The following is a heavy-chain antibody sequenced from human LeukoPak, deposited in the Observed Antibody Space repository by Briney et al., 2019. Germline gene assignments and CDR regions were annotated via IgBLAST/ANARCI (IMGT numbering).Heavy chain of an antibody. V-gene: IGHV4-39*07. D-gene: IGHD3-22*01. CDR1: GGSISSYY. CDR2: IYYSGST. J-gene: IGHJ4*02. CDR3: ARAGYYDTSYFDY. Sequence: YPSETLSLTCTVSGGSISSYYWSWIRQPPGKGLEWIGSIYYSGSTYYNPSLKSRVTISVDTSKNQFSLKLSSVTAADTAVYYCARAGYYDTSYFDYWGQGTLVTVSS.